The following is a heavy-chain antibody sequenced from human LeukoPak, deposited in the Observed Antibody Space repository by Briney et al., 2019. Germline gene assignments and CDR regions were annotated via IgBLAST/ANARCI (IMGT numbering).Heavy chain of an antibody. CDR1: GGSFSGYY. CDR2: INHVGAT. J-gene: IGHJ4*02. V-gene: IGHV4-34*01. CDR3: ARLPYGSGGEAFDY. D-gene: IGHD3-10*01. Sequence: SETLSLTCAVYGGSFSGYYWSWIRQPPEKGLEWIGEINHVGATNYNPSLKSRVTISVDTSKKQFSLNLTSVTAADTAVYYCARLPYGSGGEAFDYWGQGTLVTVSS.